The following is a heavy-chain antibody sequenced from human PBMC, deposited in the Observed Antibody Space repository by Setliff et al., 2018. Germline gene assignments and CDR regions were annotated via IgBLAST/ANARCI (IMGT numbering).Heavy chain of an antibody. CDR1: GGSMSSISYY. J-gene: IGHJ4*02. CDR2: IFYNGMA. V-gene: IGHV4-39*01. Sequence: SETLSLTCTVPGGSMSSISYYWGWIRQPPGKGLEWIGTIFYNGMAYYNPSLKSRVTMSVDTSKNQFSLNLTSVTAADTAVYYCARASVVHAIAVGYWGQGTLVTVSS. D-gene: IGHD2-15*01. CDR3: ARASVVHAIAVGY.